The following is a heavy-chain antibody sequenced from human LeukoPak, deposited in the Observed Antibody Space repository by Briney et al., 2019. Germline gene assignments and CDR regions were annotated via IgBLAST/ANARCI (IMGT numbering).Heavy chain of an antibody. V-gene: IGHV4-30-2*01. D-gene: IGHD3-3*01. J-gene: IGHJ4*02. CDR3: ARADFWSGYFGYYFDY. CDR1: GGSISSGGYY. Sequence: SQTLSLTCAVSGGSISSGGYYWRWIRQPPGKGLEWIGEINHSGSTNYNPSLKSRVTISVDTSKNQFSLKLSSVTAADTAVYYCARADFWSGYFGYYFDYWGQGTLVTVSS. CDR2: INHSGST.